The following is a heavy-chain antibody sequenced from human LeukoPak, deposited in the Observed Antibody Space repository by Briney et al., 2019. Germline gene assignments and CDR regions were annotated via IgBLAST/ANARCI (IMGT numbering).Heavy chain of an antibody. V-gene: IGHV3-23*01. CDR2: ISGSGGST. J-gene: IGHJ4*02. Sequence: PGGSLRLSCAASGFTFSSYGMSWVRQVPGKGLEWVSAISGSGGSTYYADSVKGRFTISRDNSKNTLYLQMNSLRAEDTAVYYCAKLRGVRGVTRYFDYWGQGTLVTVSS. CDR1: GFTFSSYG. CDR3: AKLRGVRGVTRYFDY. D-gene: IGHD3-10*02.